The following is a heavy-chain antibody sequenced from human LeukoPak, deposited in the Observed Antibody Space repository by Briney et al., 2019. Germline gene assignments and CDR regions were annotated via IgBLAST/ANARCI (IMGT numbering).Heavy chain of an antibody. Sequence: RGSLRLSCAASGFTFSGYSMNPVREAPGKGLERVSYISSSSSTIYYADSVKGRFTISRDNAKNSLYLQMNSLRAEDTAVYYCATQLELRIFDYWGQGTLVTVSS. J-gene: IGHJ4*02. V-gene: IGHV3-48*01. D-gene: IGHD1-7*01. CDR2: ISSSSSTI. CDR3: ATQLELRIFDY. CDR1: GFTFSGYS.